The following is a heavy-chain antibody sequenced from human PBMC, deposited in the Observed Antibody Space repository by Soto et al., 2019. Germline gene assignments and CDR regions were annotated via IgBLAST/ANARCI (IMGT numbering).Heavy chain of an antibody. CDR2: INYSGST. CDR1: RGSISGYY. J-gene: IGHJ4*02. Sequence: PSETLSLTCTVSRGSISGYYWSWMRQPPGKGLEWIGYINYSGSTNYNPSLKSRVTISVERSKNQFSLKPSSVTAADTAVYYCAILASDVATTGTTLLDYWGQGTLVTVSS. CDR3: AILASDVATTGTTLLDY. D-gene: IGHD1-1*01. V-gene: IGHV4-59*01.